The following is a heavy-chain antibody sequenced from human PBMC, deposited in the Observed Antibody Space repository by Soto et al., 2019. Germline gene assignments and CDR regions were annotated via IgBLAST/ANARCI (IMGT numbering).Heavy chain of an antibody. V-gene: IGHV3-64D*08. D-gene: IGHD4-17*01. J-gene: IGHJ6*02. Sequence: GGSLRLSCSASGFTFSSYAMHWVRQAPGKGLEYVSAISSNGGSTYYADSVKGRFTISRDNSKNTLYLQMSSLRAEDTAVYYCVKELDDYGDYLFDYYYGMDVWGQGTTVTVSS. CDR2: ISSNGGST. CDR3: VKELDDYGDYLFDYYYGMDV. CDR1: GFTFSSYA.